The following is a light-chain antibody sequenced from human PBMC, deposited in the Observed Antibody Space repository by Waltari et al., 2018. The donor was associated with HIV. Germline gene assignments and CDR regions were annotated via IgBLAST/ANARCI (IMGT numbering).Light chain of an antibody. J-gene: IGKJ2*02. CDR1: HSVNSN. V-gene: IGKV3-15*01. CDR3: QHYNNWPPWT. Sequence: EIVMTQSPATLSVSPGERATLSCRASHSVNSNLAWYQQKPGQAPRLLIYGASTRATGIPARFSGSGSGTEFTLTISSLQSEDFAVYYCQHYNNWPPWTFGQGTQLEIK. CDR2: GAS.